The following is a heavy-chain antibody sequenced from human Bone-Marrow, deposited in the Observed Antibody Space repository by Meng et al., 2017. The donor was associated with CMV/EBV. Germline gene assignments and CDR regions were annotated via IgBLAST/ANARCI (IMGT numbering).Heavy chain of an antibody. Sequence: ASVKVSCKASGYTFTSYDINWVRQATGQGLEWMGWMNPNSGNTGYAQKFQGRVTITRNTSISTAYMELSSLRSEDTAVYYCASSLGSSGWPYYYYGMDVWGQGTTVTVSS. V-gene: IGHV1-8*03. CDR2: MNPNSGNT. CDR1: GYTFTSYD. CDR3: ASSLGSSGWPYYYYGMDV. J-gene: IGHJ6*02. D-gene: IGHD6-19*01.